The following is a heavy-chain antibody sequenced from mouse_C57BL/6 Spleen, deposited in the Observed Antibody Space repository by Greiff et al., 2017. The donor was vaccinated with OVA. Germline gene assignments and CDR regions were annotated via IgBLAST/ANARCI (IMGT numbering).Heavy chain of an antibody. V-gene: IGHV1-82*01. J-gene: IGHJ3*01. D-gene: IGHD3-2*02. CDR1: GSAFSSSW. Sequence: QVQLQQSGPELVKPGASVKISCKASGSAFSSSWLNWVKQRPGKGLEWIGRFYPGDGDTHYHGKFKGKATLPADKSSSPAYLQLSSLTSEDSAVDDGAQNSAGYSFDDWGQGTLVTVSA. CDR2: FYPGDGDT. CDR3: AQNSAGYSFDD.